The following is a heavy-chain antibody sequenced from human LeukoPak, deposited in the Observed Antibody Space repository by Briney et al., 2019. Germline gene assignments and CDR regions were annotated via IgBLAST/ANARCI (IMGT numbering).Heavy chain of an antibody. Sequence: ASVRVSCKASGGTFSSYAISWVRQAPGQGLEWMGRIIPIVGVTNYAHKFQGRVTITADKSTSTASMELSSLRSEDTAVYYCARTDAAESNFDYWGQGTLVTVSS. CDR2: IIPIVGVT. CDR3: ARTDAAESNFDY. V-gene: IGHV1-69*04. J-gene: IGHJ4*02. CDR1: GGTFSSYA. D-gene: IGHD2-15*01.